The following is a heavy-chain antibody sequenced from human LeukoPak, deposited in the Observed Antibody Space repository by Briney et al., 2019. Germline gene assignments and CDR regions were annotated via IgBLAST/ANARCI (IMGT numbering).Heavy chain of an antibody. Sequence: ASVKVSCKASGYTFTSYYMHWVRQAPGQGLEWMGIINPSGGSTSYAQKFQGRVTMTRDTSTSTVYMELSSLRSEDTAVYCCARAEPEWELNWTFQIEFDYWGQGTLVTVSS. CDR2: INPSGGST. V-gene: IGHV1-46*01. CDR3: ARAEPEWELNWTFQIEFDY. CDR1: GYTFTSYY. D-gene: IGHD1-26*01. J-gene: IGHJ4*02.